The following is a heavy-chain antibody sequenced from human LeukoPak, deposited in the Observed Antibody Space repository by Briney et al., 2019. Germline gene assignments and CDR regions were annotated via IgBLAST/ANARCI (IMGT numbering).Heavy chain of an antibody. CDR3: ARVPTVTSTHDAFDI. J-gene: IGHJ3*02. CDR1: GFTFSDYY. CDR2: ISSSGSTI. D-gene: IGHD4-17*01. V-gene: IGHV3-11*01. Sequence: GGSLRLSCAASGFTFSDYYMSWIRQAPGKGLEWVSYISSSGSTIYYADSVKGRFTISRGNAKNSLYLQMNSLRAEDTAVYYCARVPTVTSTHDAFDIWGQGTMVTVSS.